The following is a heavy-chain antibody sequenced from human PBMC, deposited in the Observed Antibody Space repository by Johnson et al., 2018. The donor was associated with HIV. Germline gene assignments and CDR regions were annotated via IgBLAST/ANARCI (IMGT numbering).Heavy chain of an antibody. D-gene: IGHD1-20*01. J-gene: IGHJ3*02. CDR1: GFTFSSYA. CDR2: ISGSGGST. V-gene: IGHV3-23*04. Sequence: VQLVESGGGLVQPGGSLRLSCAASGFTFSSYAMSWVRQAPGKGLEWVSAISGSGGSTYYADSVKGRFTISRDNSKNTLYLQMNSLRAEEPAVYYCARAPYNWNEGLFAAFDMWGRGTKVTDSS. CDR3: ARAPYNWNEGLFAAFDM.